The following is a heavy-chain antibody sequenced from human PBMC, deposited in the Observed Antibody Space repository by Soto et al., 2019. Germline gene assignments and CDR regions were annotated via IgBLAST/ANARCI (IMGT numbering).Heavy chain of an antibody. CDR2: ISAYNGNT. J-gene: IGHJ4*02. V-gene: IGHV1-18*01. D-gene: IGHD3-10*01. CDR3: ARDWEGSGSTLDY. Sequence: QVQLVQSGAEVKKPGASVKVSCKASGYTFTSYGISWVRQAPGQGLEWMGWISAYNGNTNYAQKLQGRVTMTTDTATSTTYKELRSLRSDDTAVYYWARDWEGSGSTLDYWGQGTLVTVSS. CDR1: GYTFTSYG.